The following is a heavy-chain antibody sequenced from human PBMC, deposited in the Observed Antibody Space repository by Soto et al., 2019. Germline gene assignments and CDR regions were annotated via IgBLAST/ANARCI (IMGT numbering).Heavy chain of an antibody. D-gene: IGHD1-7*01. V-gene: IGHV3-66*01. CDR2: IHSGGDT. J-gene: IGHJ6*02. CDR3: ARSRTGTTYGGMDV. CDR1: GLAVSSNY. Sequence: EVQLVDSGGDLVQPGGSLRLSCAAAGLAVSSNYMTWVRQAPGKGLEWVSVIHSGGDTHYADSVRGRFTISRDNSKNTLFLQMNSLRAEDTAVYYCARSRTGTTYGGMDVWGRGTTVTVSS.